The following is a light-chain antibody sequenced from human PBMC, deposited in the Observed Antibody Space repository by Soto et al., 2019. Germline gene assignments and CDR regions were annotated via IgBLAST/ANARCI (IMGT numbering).Light chain of an antibody. V-gene: IGKV3-20*01. CDR2: LAS. Sequence: EIVLTQSPDTLSLSPGDRATLSCRASQSIPSNYLAWYQQKPGQAPRLLVSLASNRAAGIPDRFSGSGSGADFTLTITRLEPEDFAVYHCQQYGSSPWTFGQGTKVDFK. J-gene: IGKJ1*01. CDR3: QQYGSSPWT. CDR1: QSIPSNY.